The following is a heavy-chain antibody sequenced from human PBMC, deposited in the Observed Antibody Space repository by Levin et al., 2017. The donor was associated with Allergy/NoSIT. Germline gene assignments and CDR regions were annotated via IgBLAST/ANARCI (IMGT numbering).Heavy chain of an antibody. V-gene: IGHV3-23*01. D-gene: IGHD5-12*01. CDR2: ISTDGVTT. CDR3: SVHPSGYEGAELDY. Sequence: GGSLRLSCAASGFPFSSYAMSWVRQPPGKGLEWVSGISTDGVTTYYADSVEGRFTISRDNSKHTVSLQMNSLRAGDTAVYYCSVHPSGYEGAELDYWGQGTLVTVSS. CDR1: GFPFSSYA. J-gene: IGHJ4*02.